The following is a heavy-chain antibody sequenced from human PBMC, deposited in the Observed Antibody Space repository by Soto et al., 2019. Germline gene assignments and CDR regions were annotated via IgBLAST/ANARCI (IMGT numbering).Heavy chain of an antibody. CDR3: AKDRVTGMGSSNFDY. CDR1: GFTFSSDA. D-gene: IGHD2-8*02. J-gene: IGHJ4*02. V-gene: IGHV3-23*01. CDR2: ISGKGGSN. Sequence: PGGSLRLSCAASGFTFSSDAMSWVRQPPVKGLGWVSAISGKGGSNYYADSANGRFTISRDNSKNTLYLQMTDPSADATAGYDCAKDRVTGMGSSNFDYWGQGTLVTVSS.